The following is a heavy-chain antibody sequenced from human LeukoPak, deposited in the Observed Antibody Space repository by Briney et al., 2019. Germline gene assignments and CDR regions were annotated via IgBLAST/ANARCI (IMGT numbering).Heavy chain of an antibody. CDR3: ARDLNTYYVWGSYPPHAFDI. V-gene: IGHV1-69*01. D-gene: IGHD3-16*02. J-gene: IGHJ3*02. CDR1: GGTFSSYA. Sequence: SVKVSCRASGGTFSSYAISWVRQAPGQGLEWMGGIIPIFGTANYAQKFQGRVTITADESTSTAYMELSSLRSEDTAVYYCARDLNTYYVWGSYPPHAFDIWGQGTMVTVSS. CDR2: IIPIFGTA.